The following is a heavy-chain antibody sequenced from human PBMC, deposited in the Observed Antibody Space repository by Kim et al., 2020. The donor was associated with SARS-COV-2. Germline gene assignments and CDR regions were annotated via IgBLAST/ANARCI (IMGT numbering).Heavy chain of an antibody. CDR1: GFTFSDYY. CDR2: ISSSSSYT. J-gene: IGHJ4*02. Sequence: GGSLRLSCAASGFTFSDYYMSWIRQAPGKGLEWVSYISSSSSYTNYADSVKGRFTISRDNAKNSLYLQMNSLRAEDTAVYYCARDITRFGAAAGTLDYWGQGTLVTVSS. D-gene: IGHD6-13*01. V-gene: IGHV3-11*05. CDR3: ARDITRFGAAAGTLDY.